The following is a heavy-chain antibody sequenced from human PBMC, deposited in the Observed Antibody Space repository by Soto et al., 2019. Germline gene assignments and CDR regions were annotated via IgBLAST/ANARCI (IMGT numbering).Heavy chain of an antibody. V-gene: IGHV4-39*01. CDR3: ARSYDFWSGPGRFDP. CDR2: IYYNGFT. CDR1: GDSISSNSFY. Sequence: PSETLALTCTVSGDSISSNSFYWGWIRQTPGKGLEWIGSIYYNGFTYYNPSLKGRLTIAVDKSKNQFSLKLSSVTAAYTTVYYCARSYDFWSGPGRFDPGGQWSLF. D-gene: IGHD3-3*01. J-gene: IGHJ5*02.